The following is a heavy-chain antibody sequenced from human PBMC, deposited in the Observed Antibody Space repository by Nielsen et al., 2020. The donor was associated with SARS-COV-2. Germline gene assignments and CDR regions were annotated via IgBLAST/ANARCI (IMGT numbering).Heavy chain of an antibody. CDR1: GGTFSSYA. CDR3: ARVYGDYLPYYFDY. V-gene: IGHV1-69*13. D-gene: IGHD4-17*01. CDR2: IIPIFGTA. Sequence: SVKVSCKASGGTFSSYAISWVRQAPGQGLEWMGGIIPIFGTANYAQKFQGRVTITADESTSTAYMELRSLRSDDTAVYYCARVYGDYLPYYFDYWGQGTLVTVSS. J-gene: IGHJ4*02.